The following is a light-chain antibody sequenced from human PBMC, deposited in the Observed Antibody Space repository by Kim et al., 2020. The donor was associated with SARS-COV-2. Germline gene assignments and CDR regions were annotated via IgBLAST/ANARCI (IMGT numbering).Light chain of an antibody. CDR3: QQYYATPRT. CDR2: WAS. CDR1: QTLLFGSNNKNY. Sequence: DIVMTQSPDSLAVSLGERATINCKSSQTLLFGSNNKNYVAWYQQKPGQPPKLLLYWASTRDSGVPDRFSGSGSGTDFSLTISSLQAEDVAVYYCQQYYATPRTFGQGTKVDIK. V-gene: IGKV4-1*01. J-gene: IGKJ1*01.